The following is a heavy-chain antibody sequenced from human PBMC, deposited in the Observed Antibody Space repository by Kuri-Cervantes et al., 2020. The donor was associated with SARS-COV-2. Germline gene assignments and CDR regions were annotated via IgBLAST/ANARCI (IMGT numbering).Heavy chain of an antibody. V-gene: IGHV3-69-1*01. CDR3: ARDRSYYDSGGYYFDL. D-gene: IGHD3-22*01. CDR1: GFTFSDYY. CDR2: ISSSSTI. J-gene: IGHJ4*02. Sequence: GESLKISCAASGFTFSDYYMNWVRQAPGKGLEWVSSISSSSTIYYADSVKGRFTLSRDNAKNSLYLQMNSLRVEDTAVYYCARDRSYYDSGGYYFDLWGQGALVTVSS.